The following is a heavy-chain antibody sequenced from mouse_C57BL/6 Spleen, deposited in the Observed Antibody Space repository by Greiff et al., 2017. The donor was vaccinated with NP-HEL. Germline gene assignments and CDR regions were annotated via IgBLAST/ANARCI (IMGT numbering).Heavy chain of an antibody. CDR1: GFTFSDYG. CDR2: ISSGSSTI. Sequence: EVKLVESGGGLVKPGGSLKLSCAASGFTFSDYGMHWVRQAPEKGLEWVAYISSGSSTIYYAATVKGRFTISRDNAKNTLFLQMTSLRSEDTAMYYCARNYGSSYFYAMDYWGQGTSVTVSS. J-gene: IGHJ4*01. CDR3: ARNYGSSYFYAMDY. V-gene: IGHV5-17*01. D-gene: IGHD1-1*01.